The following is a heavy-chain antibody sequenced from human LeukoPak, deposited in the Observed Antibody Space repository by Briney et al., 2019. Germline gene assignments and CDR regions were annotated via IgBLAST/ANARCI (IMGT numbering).Heavy chain of an antibody. CDR1: GGTFSSYA. Sequence: ASVTVSCKASGGTFSSYAISWVRQAPGQGLEWMGGIIPIFGTANYAQRFQGRVTITADESTSTAYMELSSLRSEDTAVYYCATQDTAMDMDVWGKGTTVTVSS. CDR3: ATQDTAMDMDV. CDR2: IIPIFGTA. D-gene: IGHD5-18*01. V-gene: IGHV1-69*13. J-gene: IGHJ6*03.